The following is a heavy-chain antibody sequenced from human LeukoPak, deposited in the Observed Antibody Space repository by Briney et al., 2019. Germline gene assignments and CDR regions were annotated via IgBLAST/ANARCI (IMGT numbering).Heavy chain of an antibody. CDR1: GDSISSYY. V-gene: IGHV4-59*01. CDR2: VYYSGGT. CDR3: ARTTEGYCRSTICYGFYYSYYMDV. Sequence: TASETLSLTCTVSGDSISSYYWSWIRHPPGKGLEWIVYVYYSGGTNYNPSPKSRVTLSVATSKNQFSVKLNSVTAADTAVYYCARTTEGYCRSTICYGFYYSYYMDVWGKGTTVTISS. J-gene: IGHJ6*03. D-gene: IGHD2-2*01.